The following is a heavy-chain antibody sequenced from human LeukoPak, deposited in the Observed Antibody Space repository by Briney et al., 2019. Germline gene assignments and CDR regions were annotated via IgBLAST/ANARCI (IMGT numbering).Heavy chain of an antibody. Sequence: GGSLRLSCAASGFTFSSYAMHWVRQAPGTGLEYVSAISSNGGSTYYANSVKGRFTISRDNSKNTLYLQMGSLRAEDMAVYYCARYYYDSSGYYYLDYWGQGTLVTVSS. D-gene: IGHD3-22*01. J-gene: IGHJ4*02. CDR3: ARYYYDSSGYYYLDY. CDR2: ISSNGGST. V-gene: IGHV3-64*01. CDR1: GFTFSSYA.